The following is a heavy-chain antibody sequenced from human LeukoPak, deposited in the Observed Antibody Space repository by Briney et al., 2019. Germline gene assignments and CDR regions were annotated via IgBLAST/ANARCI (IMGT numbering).Heavy chain of an antibody. CDR2: MSPNSGNT. J-gene: IGHJ4*02. CDR3: ARGNSGFDY. V-gene: IGHV1-8*03. D-gene: IGHD6-19*01. CDR1: GGTFSSYD. Sequence: GASVKVSCKASGGTFSSYDINWVRQATGQGLEWMGWMSPNSGNTGYAQKFQGRVTITRNTSISTAYMELSSLRSEDTAVYYCARGNSGFDYWGQGTLVTVSS.